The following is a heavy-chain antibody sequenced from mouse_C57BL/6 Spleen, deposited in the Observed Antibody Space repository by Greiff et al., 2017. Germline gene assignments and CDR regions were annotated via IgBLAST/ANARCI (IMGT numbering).Heavy chain of an antibody. CDR1: GYTFTSYW. D-gene: IGHD3-2*02. CDR2: IDPSDSYT. V-gene: IGHV1-69*01. J-gene: IGHJ3*01. CDR3: ARGAAQALCAY. Sequence: QVHVKQPGAELVMPGASVKLSCKASGYTFTSYWMHWVKQRPGQGLEWIGEIDPSDSYTNYNQKFKGKSTLTVDKSSSTAYMQLSSLTSEDSAGXYWARGAAQALCAYGGQGTRVTVSA.